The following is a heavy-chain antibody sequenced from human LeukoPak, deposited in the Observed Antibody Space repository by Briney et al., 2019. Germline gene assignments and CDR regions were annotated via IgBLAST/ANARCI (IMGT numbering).Heavy chain of an antibody. CDR2: VYYTGGT. J-gene: IGHJ5*02. CDR3: ARGHSSGLNFFDP. V-gene: IGHV4-39*02. CDR1: GGSFSSSSNY. D-gene: IGHD6-19*01. Sequence: SETLSLTCTVSGGSFSSSSNYWLWIGQSPGKGLEWIATVYYTGGTYYNPSLQSRVTISVDTSKRQFSLKVTSVTATDTAIYYCARGHSSGLNFFDPWGQGTLVTVSS.